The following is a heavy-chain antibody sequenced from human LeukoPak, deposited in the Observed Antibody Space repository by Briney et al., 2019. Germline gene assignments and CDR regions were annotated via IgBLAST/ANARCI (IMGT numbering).Heavy chain of an antibody. J-gene: IGHJ3*02. CDR3: AKDRAQWLVLFAFDI. D-gene: IGHD6-19*01. V-gene: IGHV3-30*02. CDR2: IRYDGSNK. CDR1: GFTSSSYG. Sequence: GGSLRLSCAASGFTSSSYGMHWVRQAPGKGLEWVAFIRYDGSNKYYADSVKGRFTISRDNSKNTLYLQMNSLRAEDTAVYYCAKDRAQWLVLFAFDIWGQGTMVTVSS.